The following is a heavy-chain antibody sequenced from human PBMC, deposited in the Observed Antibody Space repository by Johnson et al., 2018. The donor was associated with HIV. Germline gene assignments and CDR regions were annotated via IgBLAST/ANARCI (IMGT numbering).Heavy chain of an antibody. D-gene: IGHD3-16*01. J-gene: IGHJ3*02. CDR3: AKVGDSPDAFDI. V-gene: IGHV3-13*01. Sequence: VQLVESGGGLVQPGGSLRLSCAASGFTFSSYDMHWVRQATGKGLEWVSAIGTAGDTYYPGSVKGRFTISRENAKNTLYLQMNSLRAEDTAVYYCAKVGDSPDAFDIWGQGTMVTVSS. CDR1: GFTFSSYD. CDR2: IGTAGDT.